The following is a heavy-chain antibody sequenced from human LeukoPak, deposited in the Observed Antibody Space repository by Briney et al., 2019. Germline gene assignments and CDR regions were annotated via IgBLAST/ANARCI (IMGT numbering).Heavy chain of an antibody. D-gene: IGHD3-10*01. J-gene: IGHJ5*02. Sequence: SQTLSLTCTVSGGSISSGGYYWSWIRQHPGKGLEWIGYIYYSGSTYYNPSLKSRVGISVDTSKNQFSLNLSSVTAADTAVYYCARSSIVRGIIIDWFDPWGQGNLVTVSS. V-gene: IGHV4-31*03. CDR2: IYYSGST. CDR1: GGSISSGGYY. CDR3: ARSSIVRGIIIDWFDP.